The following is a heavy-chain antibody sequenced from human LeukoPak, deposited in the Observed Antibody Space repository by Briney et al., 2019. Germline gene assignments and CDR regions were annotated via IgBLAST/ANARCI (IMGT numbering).Heavy chain of an antibody. D-gene: IGHD6-13*01. J-gene: IGHJ4*02. Sequence: GGSLRLSCAASGFTFSDYYMSWIRQAPGKGLEWVSYISSSGSTIYYADSVKGRFTISRDNAKNSLYLQMNSLRAEDTAVYYCAKDLTIAAAAIDYWGQGTLVTVSS. CDR1: GFTFSDYY. CDR2: ISSSGSTI. CDR3: AKDLTIAAAAIDY. V-gene: IGHV3-11*01.